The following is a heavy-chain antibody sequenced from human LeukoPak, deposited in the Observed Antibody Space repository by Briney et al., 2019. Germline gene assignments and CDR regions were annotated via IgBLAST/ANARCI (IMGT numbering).Heavy chain of an antibody. J-gene: IGHJ4*02. V-gene: IGHV3-30*03. D-gene: IGHD3-22*01. CDR1: GFTFSSYG. CDR2: ISYDGSNK. CDR3: ARGGYYDSSGLFDY. Sequence: GGSLRLSCAASGFTFSSYGMHWVRQAPGKGLEWVAVISYDGSNKYYADSVKGRFTISRDNAKNSLYLQMNSLRAEDTAVYYCARGGYYDSSGLFDYWGQGTLVTVSS.